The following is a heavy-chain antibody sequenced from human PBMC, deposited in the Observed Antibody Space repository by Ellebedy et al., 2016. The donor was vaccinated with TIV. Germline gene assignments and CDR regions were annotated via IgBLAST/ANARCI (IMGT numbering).Heavy chain of an antibody. V-gene: IGHV3-74*01. J-gene: IGHJ4*02. D-gene: IGHD3-16*01. CDR1: GLTFSSHA. CDR2: ISIDGSGT. CDR3: ARPRGGGQFED. Sequence: GGSLRLXXAASGLTFSSHAMHWVRQAPGKGLVWVSRISIDGSGTTYADSVKGRFTISRDNAKNTLYLQMNSLTAEDTAVYYCARPRGGGQFEDWGQGTLVTVSS.